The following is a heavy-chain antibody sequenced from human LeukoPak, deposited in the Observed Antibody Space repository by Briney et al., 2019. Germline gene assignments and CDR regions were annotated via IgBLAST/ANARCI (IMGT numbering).Heavy chain of an antibody. CDR2: ISTSGTT. J-gene: IGHJ4*02. CDR1: GGSIGSGSYY. D-gene: IGHD2-2*02. Sequence: PSETLSLTCTVSGGSIGSGSYYWTWIRQPAGKGLEWIGRISTSGTTNYNPSLKSRVTISVDTSKNQFSLKLSSVTAADTAVYYCARHIYCSSTSCYTGHFDYWGQGTLVTVSS. CDR3: ARHIYCSSTSCYTGHFDY. V-gene: IGHV4-61*02.